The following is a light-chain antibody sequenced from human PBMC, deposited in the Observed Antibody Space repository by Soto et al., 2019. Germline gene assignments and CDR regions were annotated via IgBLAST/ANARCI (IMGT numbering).Light chain of an antibody. Sequence: QSALTQPASVSGSLGQSITISCTGSSSGVGRYNLVSWYQQHPGKAPKLLIYEDIERPSGVSNRFSGSKSGNTASLTISGLQTEDEADYYCGSYAGGTSVVFGGGTKLTVL. CDR2: EDI. CDR3: GSYAGGTSVV. J-gene: IGLJ2*01. CDR1: SSGVGRYNL. V-gene: IGLV2-23*01.